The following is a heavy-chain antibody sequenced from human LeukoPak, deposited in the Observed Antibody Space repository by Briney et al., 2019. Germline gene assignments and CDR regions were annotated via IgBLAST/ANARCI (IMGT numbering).Heavy chain of an antibody. V-gene: IGHV3-23*01. J-gene: IGHJ1*01. CDR3: AKDLTGSGSYTEYFQH. CDR1: GFTFSSYA. Sequence: GGSLRLSCAASGFTFSSYAMSWVRQAPGKGLEWVSAISGSGGSTYYADSVKGRFTISRDNSKNTLYLQMNSLRAEDTAVYYCAKDLTGSGSYTEYFQHWGQGTLVTVSS. D-gene: IGHD1-26*01. CDR2: ISGSGGST.